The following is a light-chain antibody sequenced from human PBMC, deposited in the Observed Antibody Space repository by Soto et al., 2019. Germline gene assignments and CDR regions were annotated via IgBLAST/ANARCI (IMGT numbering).Light chain of an antibody. CDR3: ATWDDSLNGFYV. V-gene: IGLV1-47*01. Sequence: QSVLTHPPSASGTPGQGVTISFSGSTSNIGSNYVYWYQQLPGTAPKLLIYRNNQRPSGVPDRFSGSKPGTSASLAISGLRFDDEADYFCATWDDSLNGFYVFGTGTKVTVL. CDR2: RNN. J-gene: IGLJ1*01. CDR1: TSNIGSNY.